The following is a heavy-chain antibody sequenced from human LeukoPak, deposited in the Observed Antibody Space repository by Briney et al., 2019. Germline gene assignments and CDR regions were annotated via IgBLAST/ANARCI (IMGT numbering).Heavy chain of an antibody. Sequence: SETLSLTCTVSGGSISDYYCNWLRQPPGKGLEWIGYIYYGGSTNYNPSLQSRVTISVDTSKYQFSLNLNSVTAADTAVYYCARGGSAYPPYNWFAPWGQGMLVTVSS. CDR1: GGSISDYY. J-gene: IGHJ5*02. V-gene: IGHV4-59*01. CDR3: ARGGSAYPPYNWFAP. D-gene: IGHD3-16*01. CDR2: IYYGGST.